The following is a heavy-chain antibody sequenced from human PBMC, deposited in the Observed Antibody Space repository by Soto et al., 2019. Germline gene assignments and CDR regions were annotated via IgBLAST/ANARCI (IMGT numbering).Heavy chain of an antibody. CDR1: GGSISSYY. V-gene: IGHV4-59*08. CDR2: IYYSGST. J-gene: IGHJ5*02. Sequence: SETLSLTCTVSGGSISSYYWSWIRQPPGKGLEWIGYIYYSGSTNYNPSLKSRVTISVDTSKNQFSLKLSSVTAADTAVYYRARHNGAYYDFWSGYSPNWFDPWGQGTLVTSPQ. CDR3: ARHNGAYYDFWSGYSPNWFDP. D-gene: IGHD3-3*01.